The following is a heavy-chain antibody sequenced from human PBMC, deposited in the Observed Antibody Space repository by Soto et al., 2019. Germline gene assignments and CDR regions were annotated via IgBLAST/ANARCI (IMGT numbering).Heavy chain of an antibody. Sequence: QLQLQESGSGLVKPSQTLSLTCAVSGGSISSGGNSWNWIRQPPGKGVEWIGYIYHSGSTYYNPSRNSLVTDAVTTSNNQFSLRLSSVTAADTAVYYCAGGRPIRFDPWGQGALVTVCS. D-gene: IGHD2-15*01. CDR1: GGSISSGGNS. CDR3: AGGRPIRFDP. J-gene: IGHJ5*02. V-gene: IGHV4-30-2*01. CDR2: IYHSGST.